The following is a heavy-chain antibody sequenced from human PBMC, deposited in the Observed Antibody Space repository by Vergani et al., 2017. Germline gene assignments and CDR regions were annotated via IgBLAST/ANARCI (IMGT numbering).Heavy chain of an antibody. D-gene: IGHD1-26*01. CDR3: ARLSGSYYADY. J-gene: IGHJ4*02. V-gene: IGHV4-59*08. CDR1: GGSISSYY. Sequence: QVQLQESGPGLVKPSETLSLTCTVSGGSISSYYWSWIRQPPGQGLEWIGYIYYSGSTNYNPSLKSRVTISVDTSKNQFSLKLSSVTAADTAVYYCARLSGSYYADYWGQGTLVTVSS. CDR2: IYYSGST.